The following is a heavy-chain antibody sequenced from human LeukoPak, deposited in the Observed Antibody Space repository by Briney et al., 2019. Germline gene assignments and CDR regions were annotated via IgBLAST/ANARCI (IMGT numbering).Heavy chain of an antibody. J-gene: IGHJ1*01. CDR3: AKYCSSTSCYDLDSSSWYEGYFQH. CDR1: GFTFSSYT. CDR2: ISGSGGST. D-gene: IGHD2-2*01. Sequence: PGGSLRLSCAASGFTFSSYTMSWVRQAPGKGLEWVSAISGSGGSTYYADSVKGRFTISRDNSKNTLYLQMNSLRAEDTAVYYCAKYCSSTSCYDLDSSSWYEGYFQHWGQGTLVTVSS. V-gene: IGHV3-23*01.